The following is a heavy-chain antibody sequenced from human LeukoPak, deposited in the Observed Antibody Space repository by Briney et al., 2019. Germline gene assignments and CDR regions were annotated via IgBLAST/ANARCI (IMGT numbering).Heavy chain of an antibody. CDR2: ISYDGSNK. CDR1: GFTFSSYG. Sequence: PGGSLRLSCAASGFTFSSYGMHWVRQAPGKGLEWVAVISYDGSNKYYADSVKGRFTISRDNSKNTLYLQMNSLRAEDTAVYYCAKVSGRLVMQQLIDYWGQGTLVTVSS. D-gene: IGHD6-13*01. V-gene: IGHV3-30*18. CDR3: AKVSGRLVMQQLIDY. J-gene: IGHJ4*02.